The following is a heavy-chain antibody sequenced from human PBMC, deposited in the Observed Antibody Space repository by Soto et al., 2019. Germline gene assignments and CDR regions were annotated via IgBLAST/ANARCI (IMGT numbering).Heavy chain of an antibody. CDR2: INAGNGNT. CDR3: ARAVGASEGEFDF. J-gene: IGHJ4*02. V-gene: IGHV1-3*01. D-gene: IGHD1-26*01. Sequence: GASVKVSCKASGYSFTSYPTHWVRQAPGQRLEWMGWINAGNGNTKSSQNFQDRVTITRDTSASTAYMELSGLRSDDTAVYYCARAVGASEGEFDFWGQGTLVT. CDR1: GYSFTSYP.